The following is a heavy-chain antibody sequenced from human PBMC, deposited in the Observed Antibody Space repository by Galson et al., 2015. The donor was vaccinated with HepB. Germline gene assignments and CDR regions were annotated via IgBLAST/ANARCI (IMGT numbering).Heavy chain of an antibody. D-gene: IGHD3-3*01. CDR2: ISGSRSTI. Sequence: SLRLSCAASGFAFSSYSMNWVRQAPGKGLEWVAYISGSRSTIYYADPVQGRFTISRDNAKNSLYLQMNSLRAEDTAVYYCARDTIGALYFDYWGQGSLVTVSS. V-gene: IGHV3-48*01. CDR1: GFAFSSYS. J-gene: IGHJ4*02. CDR3: ARDTIGALYFDY.